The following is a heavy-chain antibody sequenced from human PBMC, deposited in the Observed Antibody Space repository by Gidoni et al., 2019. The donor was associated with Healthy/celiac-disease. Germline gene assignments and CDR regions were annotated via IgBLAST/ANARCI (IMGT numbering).Heavy chain of an antibody. CDR3: ARDVYCSGGSCYSDAFDI. V-gene: IGHV3-21*01. CDR2: MSSSSSYI. Sequence: EVQLVESGGGLVKPGGSLRLSCAASGFTFSSYRMNWVRQAPGKGLEWVSSMSSSSSYIYYADSVKGRFTISRDNAKNSLYLQMNSLRAEDTAVYYCARDVYCSGGSCYSDAFDIWGQGTMVTVSS. D-gene: IGHD2-15*01. CDR1: GFTFSSYR. J-gene: IGHJ3*02.